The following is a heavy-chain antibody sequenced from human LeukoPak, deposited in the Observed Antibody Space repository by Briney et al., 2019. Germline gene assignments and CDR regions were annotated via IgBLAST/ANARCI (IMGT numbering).Heavy chain of an antibody. D-gene: IGHD4-17*01. CDR2: IYYSGST. CDR1: GGSISSYY. Sequence: PSETLSLTCTVSGGSISSYYWSWIRQPPGKGLEWIGNIYYSGSTNYNPSLKSRVTISVDTPKNQFSLRLSSVTAADTAVYYCARGTITTVTDSWGPGTLVTVSS. J-gene: IGHJ4*02. CDR3: ARGTITTVTDS. V-gene: IGHV4-59*08.